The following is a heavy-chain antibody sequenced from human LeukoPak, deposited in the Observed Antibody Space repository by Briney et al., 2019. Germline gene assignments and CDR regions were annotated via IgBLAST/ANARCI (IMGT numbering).Heavy chain of an antibody. J-gene: IGHJ4*02. CDR2: IYSSGRT. Sequence: SETLSLTCTVSGASMSNSFWSWIRQPAGKGLGWIGRIYSSGRTNYNPSLKSRVTLSIDTSNNQFSLKLTSVTAADTASYYCARAPAGCGGTCSFDYWGQGTLVTVSS. V-gene: IGHV4-4*07. D-gene: IGHD2-15*01. CDR3: ARAPAGCGGTCSFDY. CDR1: GASMSNSF.